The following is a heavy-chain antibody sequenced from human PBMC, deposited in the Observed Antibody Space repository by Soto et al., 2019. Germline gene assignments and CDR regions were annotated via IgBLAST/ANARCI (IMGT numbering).Heavy chain of an antibody. D-gene: IGHD3-22*01. CDR1: GGSISSYY. Sequence: SETLSLTCTVSGGSISSYYWSWIRQPPGKGLEWIGYIYYSGSTYYNPSLKSRVTISVDTSKNQFSLKLSSVTAADTAVYYCARVDSSDHVFDYWGQGTLVTVSS. CDR3: ARVDSSDHVFDY. J-gene: IGHJ4*02. V-gene: IGHV4-30-4*01. CDR2: IYYSGST.